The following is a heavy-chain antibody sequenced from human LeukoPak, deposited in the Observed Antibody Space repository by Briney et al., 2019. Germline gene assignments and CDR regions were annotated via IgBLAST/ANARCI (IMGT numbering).Heavy chain of an antibody. V-gene: IGHV5-51*01. D-gene: IGHD3-22*01. J-gene: IGHJ4*02. CDR2: IYPGDSDT. CDR3: ARHFHDSSGTFDY. CDR1: GXSFTSYW. Sequence: GESLKISCKGSGXSFTSYWIGWVRQMPGKGLEWMGIIYPGDSDTRYSPSFQGQVTISADKSISTAYLQWSSLKASDTAMYYCARHFHDSSGTFDYWGQGTLVTVSS.